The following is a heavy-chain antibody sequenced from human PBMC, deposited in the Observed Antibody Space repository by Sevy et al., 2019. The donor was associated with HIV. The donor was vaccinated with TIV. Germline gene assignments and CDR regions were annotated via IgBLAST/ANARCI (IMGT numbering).Heavy chain of an antibody. D-gene: IGHD2-15*01. Sequence: ASVKVSCKVSGYTFITYRITWVRQAPGQGLEWMGWISPHNGDTNYAQKLQGRVTMITDTSANTAYMEGRGLRYDDTAVYYCARAYCSGGRCYSLAYWGQGTLVTVSS. CDR3: ARAYCSGGRCYSLAY. V-gene: IGHV1-18*01. J-gene: IGHJ4*02. CDR2: ISPHNGDT. CDR1: GYTFITYR.